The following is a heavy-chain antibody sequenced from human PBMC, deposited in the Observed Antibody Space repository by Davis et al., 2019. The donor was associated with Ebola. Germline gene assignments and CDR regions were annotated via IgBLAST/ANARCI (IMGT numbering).Heavy chain of an antibody. CDR2: INHSGST. D-gene: IGHD5-18*01. J-gene: IGHJ6*03. Sequence: SETLSLTCTIYGGSFSGYYWSWVRQPPGKGLEWIGEINHSGSTNYNPSLKSRVTISVDTSMHQVSLRLTSVTAADTAVYYCARTTYSYGYYMDVWGKGTAVTVSS. V-gene: IGHV4-34*01. CDR3: ARTTYSYGYYMDV. CDR1: GGSFSGYY.